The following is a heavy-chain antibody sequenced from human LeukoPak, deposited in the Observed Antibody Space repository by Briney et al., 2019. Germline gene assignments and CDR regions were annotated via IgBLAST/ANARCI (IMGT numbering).Heavy chain of an antibody. V-gene: IGHV4-59*08. CDR3: ARLDAAAGRYLQFFY. Sequence: PSETLSLTCTVSGGSISNYYWSWIQQSPEKGLEWIGYIHDSGSTNYNPSLKSRVTISVDTSKNQFSLKLSSVTAADTAVYYCARLDAAAGRYLQFFYWGQGTLVTVSS. D-gene: IGHD5-24*01. CDR1: GGSISNYY. CDR2: IHDSGST. J-gene: IGHJ4*02.